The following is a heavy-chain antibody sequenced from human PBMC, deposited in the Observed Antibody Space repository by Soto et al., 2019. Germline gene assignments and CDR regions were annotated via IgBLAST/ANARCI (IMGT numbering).Heavy chain of an antibody. CDR3: AKAPTGMYYDFWSGPIGPSNWFDP. D-gene: IGHD3-3*01. Sequence: QVQLVESGGGVVQPGRSLRLSCAASGFTFSSYGMHWVRQAPGKGLEWVAVISYDGSNKYYADSVKGRFTISRDNSKNTLYLQMNSLRAEDTAVYYCAKAPTGMYYDFWSGPIGPSNWFDPWGQGTLVTVSS. CDR2: ISYDGSNK. J-gene: IGHJ5*02. V-gene: IGHV3-30*18. CDR1: GFTFSSYG.